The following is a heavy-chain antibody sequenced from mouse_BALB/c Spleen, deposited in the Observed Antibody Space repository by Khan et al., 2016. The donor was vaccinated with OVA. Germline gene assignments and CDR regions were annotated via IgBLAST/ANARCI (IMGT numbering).Heavy chain of an antibody. Sequence: EVQLQESGPGLVKPSQSLSLTCTVTGYSITSDYAWNWIRQFPGNKLEWMGYIKYSGSTSYKPSLKSRISITRNTSKHRFFLQLSSVPTEDTATYYWARSGTITTVVATDFDYWGQGTTLTVSS. CDR2: IKYSGST. CDR3: ARSGTITTVVATDFDY. V-gene: IGHV3-2*02. D-gene: IGHD1-1*01. CDR1: GYSITSDYA. J-gene: IGHJ2*01.